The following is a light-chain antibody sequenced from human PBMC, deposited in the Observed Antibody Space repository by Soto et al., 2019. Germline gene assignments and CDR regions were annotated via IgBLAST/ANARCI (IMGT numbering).Light chain of an antibody. Sequence: DIQMTQSPSTLSASVGDRVTITCRASQSVSTWLAWYQQKPGKAPQLLIYKASTLESAVPSRLSGSGSGTEFTLTITSRQPDDSATYYCQQYNVHSPWTFGQGTKVEIK. CDR3: QQYNVHSPWT. J-gene: IGKJ1*01. CDR2: KAS. CDR1: QSVSTW. V-gene: IGKV1-5*03.